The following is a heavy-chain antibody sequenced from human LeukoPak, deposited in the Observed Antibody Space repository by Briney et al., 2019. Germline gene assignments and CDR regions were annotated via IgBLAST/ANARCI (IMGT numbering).Heavy chain of an antibody. CDR1: GGSISSYY. D-gene: IGHD6-19*01. J-gene: IGHJ4*02. CDR2: IYYSGST. V-gene: IGHV4-59*01. CDR3: ARSVARTIDY. Sequence: LSETLSLTCTVSGGSISSYYWSWIRQPPGKGLEWIGYIYYSGSTNYSPSLKSRVTISVDTSKNQFSLKLSSVTAADTAVYYCARSVARTIDYWGQGTLVTVSS.